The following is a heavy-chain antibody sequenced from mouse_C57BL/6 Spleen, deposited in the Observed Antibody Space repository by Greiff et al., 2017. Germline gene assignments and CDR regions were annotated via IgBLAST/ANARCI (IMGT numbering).Heavy chain of an antibody. Sequence: VHVKQSGTVLARPGASVKMSCKTSGYTFTSYWMHWVKQRPGQGLEWIGAIYPGNSDTSYNQKFKGKAKLTAVTSASTAYMELSSLTNEDSAVYYCTRGFYYGNYYAMDYWGQGTSVTVSS. D-gene: IGHD2-1*01. CDR1: GYTFTSYW. CDR3: TRGFYYGNYYAMDY. V-gene: IGHV1-5*01. CDR2: IYPGNSDT. J-gene: IGHJ4*01.